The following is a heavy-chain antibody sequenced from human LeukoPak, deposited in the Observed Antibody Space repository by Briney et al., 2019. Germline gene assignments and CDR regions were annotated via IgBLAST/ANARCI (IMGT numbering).Heavy chain of an antibody. J-gene: IGHJ4*02. CDR1: GFTFSSYS. D-gene: IGHD3-9*01. CDR3: ATFPRRYGWVDY. Sequence: PGGSLRLSCAASGFTFSSYSMNWVRQAPGKGLEWVSSISSSSSYIYYADSVKGRFTISRDNAKNSLYLQMNSLRAEDTAVYYCATFPRRYGWVDYWGQGTLVTVSS. CDR2: ISSSSSYI. V-gene: IGHV3-21*01.